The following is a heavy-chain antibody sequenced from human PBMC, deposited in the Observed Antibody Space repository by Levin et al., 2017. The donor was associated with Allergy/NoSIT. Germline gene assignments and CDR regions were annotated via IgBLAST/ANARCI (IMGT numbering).Heavy chain of an antibody. CDR3: ARTSYSGSFRVGYFDF. J-gene: IGHJ4*01. V-gene: IGHV3-20*04. Sequence: SGESLKISCAASGFTFDDYGMTWVRQAPGKGLEWVSIINWNGGTTGYADSVKGRFTISRDNAKNSLYLQMNSLRAEDTALYYCARTSYSGSFRVGYFDFWGHGTLVTVSS. D-gene: IGHD3-10*01. CDR2: INWNGGTT. CDR1: GFTFDDYG.